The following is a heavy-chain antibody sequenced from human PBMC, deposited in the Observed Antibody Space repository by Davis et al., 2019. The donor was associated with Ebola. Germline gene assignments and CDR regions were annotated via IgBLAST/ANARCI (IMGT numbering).Heavy chain of an antibody. V-gene: IGHV4-59*08. CDR3: ARVGIWFDP. D-gene: IGHD1-26*01. CDR1: GGSISSYY. Sequence: SETLSLTCTVSGGSISSYYWSWIRQLPGKGLEWIGYIYYSGSTNYNPSLKSRVTISVDTSKNQFSLKLSSVTAADTAVYYCARVGIWFDPWGQGTLVTVSS. J-gene: IGHJ5*02. CDR2: IYYSGST.